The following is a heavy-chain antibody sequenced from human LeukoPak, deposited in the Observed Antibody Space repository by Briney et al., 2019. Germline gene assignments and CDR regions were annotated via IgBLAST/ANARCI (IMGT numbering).Heavy chain of an antibody. CDR1: GGSISSYY. V-gene: IGHV4-59*01. CDR2: IYYSGST. J-gene: IGHJ4*02. Sequence: SETLSLTCTVSGGSISSYYWSWIRQPPGKGLGWIGYIYYSGSTNYNPSLKSRVTISVDTSKNQFSLKLSSVTAADTAVYYCARDDFHYYFDYWGQGTLVTVSS. D-gene: IGHD2-21*02. CDR3: ARDDFHYYFDY.